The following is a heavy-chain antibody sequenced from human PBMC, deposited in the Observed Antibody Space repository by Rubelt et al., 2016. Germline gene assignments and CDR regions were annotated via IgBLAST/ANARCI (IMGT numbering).Heavy chain of an antibody. CDR1: GFTFTNYW. CDR3: AREKRGSGSFDY. CDR2: ISTGGRST. J-gene: IGHJ4*02. Sequence: EVQLVESGGGLVQPGGSLRLSCAASGFTFTNYWTHWVRQAPGRGLVWISRISTGGRSTSYADSVKGRITMSRGKAKNRLYLKMNSRRVEDTAVDYCAREKRGSGSFDYWGQGTLVTVSS. V-gene: IGHV3-74*01. D-gene: IGHD6-19*01.